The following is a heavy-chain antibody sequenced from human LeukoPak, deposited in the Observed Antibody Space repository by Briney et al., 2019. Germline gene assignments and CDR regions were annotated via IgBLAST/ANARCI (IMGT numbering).Heavy chain of an antibody. D-gene: IGHD6-6*01. V-gene: IGHV1-2*06. CDR3: ATEIAARPPYYYYYYGMDV. Sequence: ASVKVSCKASGYTFTGYYMHWVRQAPGQGLEWMGRINPNSGGTNYAQKFQGRVTMTRDTSISTAYMELSRLRSDDTAVYYCATEIAARPPYYYYYYGMDVWGQGTTVTVSS. CDR2: INPNSGGT. CDR1: GYTFTGYY. J-gene: IGHJ6*02.